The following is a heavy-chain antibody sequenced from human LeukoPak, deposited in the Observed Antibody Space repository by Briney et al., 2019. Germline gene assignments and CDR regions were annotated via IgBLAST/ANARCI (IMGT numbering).Heavy chain of an antibody. CDR2: ISSYGDNT. Sequence: GGSLRLSCVASGFTFSDYTMHWVRQAPGKGLEYVSAISSYGDNTYYANSVKGRFTISRDNSRNTLYLRMGSLRADDMAVYYCARATNSYGGNSDYWGQGTLVTVSS. V-gene: IGHV3-64*01. D-gene: IGHD4-23*01. CDR3: ARATNSYGGNSDY. J-gene: IGHJ4*02. CDR1: GFTFSDYT.